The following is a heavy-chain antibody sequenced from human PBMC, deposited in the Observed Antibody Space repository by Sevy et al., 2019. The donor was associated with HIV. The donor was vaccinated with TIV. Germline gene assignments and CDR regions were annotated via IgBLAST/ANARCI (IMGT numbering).Heavy chain of an antibody. CDR1: GGSISSGGYY. Sequence: SETLSLTCTVSGGSISSGGYYWSWIRQHPGKGLEWIGYIYYSWSTYYNPSLKSRVSILVDTSKNQFSLKLSSVTAADTAVYYCARRTHSYGIYFDYWGQGTLVTVSS. D-gene: IGHD5-18*01. CDR3: ARRTHSYGIYFDY. J-gene: IGHJ4*02. V-gene: IGHV4-31*03. CDR2: IYYSWST.